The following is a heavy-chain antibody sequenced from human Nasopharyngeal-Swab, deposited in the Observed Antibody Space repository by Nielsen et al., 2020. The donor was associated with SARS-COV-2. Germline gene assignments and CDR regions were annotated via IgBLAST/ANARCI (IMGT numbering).Heavy chain of an antibody. D-gene: IGHD3-10*01. Sequence: GESLKISCAASGFTFSSYSMNWVRQAPGKGLEWVSSISSSSSYIYYADSVKGRFTISRDNAKNSLYLQMNSLRAEDTAVYYCARDNRLWFGELSHKLFDYWGQGTLVTVSS. CDR1: GFTFSSYS. CDR2: ISSSSSYI. J-gene: IGHJ4*02. CDR3: ARDNRLWFGELSHKLFDY. V-gene: IGHV3-21*01.